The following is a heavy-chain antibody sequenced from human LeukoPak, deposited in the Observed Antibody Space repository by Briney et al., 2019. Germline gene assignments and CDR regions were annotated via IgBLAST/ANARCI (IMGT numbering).Heavy chain of an antibody. CDR1: GGSISSYY. J-gene: IGHJ3*02. CDR2: IYYSGST. D-gene: IGHD3-9*01. Sequence: SETLSLTCTVSGGSISSYYWSWIRQPPGKGLEWIGYIYYSGSTNYNPSLKSRVTISVDTSKNQFSLKLSSVTAADTAVYYCARQSYDILTGYSPGAFDIWGQGTMVTVSS. CDR3: ARQSYDILTGYSPGAFDI. V-gene: IGHV4-59*08.